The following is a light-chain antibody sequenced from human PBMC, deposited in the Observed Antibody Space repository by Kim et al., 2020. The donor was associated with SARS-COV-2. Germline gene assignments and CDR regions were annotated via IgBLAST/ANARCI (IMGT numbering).Light chain of an antibody. CDR1: QNIDTY. CDR3: QQSYSILPFT. J-gene: IGKJ4*01. CDR2: TGS. V-gene: IGKV1-39*01. Sequence: DIQLTQSPSSLSASVGDRVTLTCRASQNIDTYLNWYQQKPGKAPKLLIYTGSGLQSGVPSRFSGSGSGTDFTLTISSLQPEDFATYYCQQSYSILPFTFGRGTKVEIK.